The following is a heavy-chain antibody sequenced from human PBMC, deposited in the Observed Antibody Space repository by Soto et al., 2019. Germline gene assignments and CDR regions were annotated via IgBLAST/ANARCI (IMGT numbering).Heavy chain of an antibody. J-gene: IGHJ4*02. CDR1: GFTLGSYG. D-gene: IGHD6-13*01. V-gene: IGHV3-23*01. CDR3: ANDRSCPRDYFHY. CDR2: VGPNGQGI. Sequence: SGGSLRLSCAASGFTLGSYGMSWVRQAPGKGLEWVSAVGPNGQGIYYADSVRGRFTISRDFSKNTVFLHMDSLRAEDTAVYYCANDRSCPRDYFHYWGQGTLVTVSS.